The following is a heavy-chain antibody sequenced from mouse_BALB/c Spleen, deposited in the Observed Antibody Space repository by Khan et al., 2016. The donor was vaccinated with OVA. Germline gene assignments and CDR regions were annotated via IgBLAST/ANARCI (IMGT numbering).Heavy chain of an antibody. Sequence: QIQLVQSGPELKKPGETVKLSCKASGYTFTNYGMNWVKQAPGKGLKWMGWINTYTEEPTYADDFKGRFAFSLETSASTAYLQINKLKNEDTATYFCASGGYWYFDVWGAGTTVTVSS. CDR2: INTYTEEP. CDR1: GYTFTNYG. J-gene: IGHJ1*01. V-gene: IGHV9-3-1*01. D-gene: IGHD1-1*02. CDR3: ASGGYWYFDV.